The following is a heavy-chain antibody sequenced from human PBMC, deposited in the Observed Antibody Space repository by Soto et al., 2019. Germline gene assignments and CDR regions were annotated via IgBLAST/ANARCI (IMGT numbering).Heavy chain of an antibody. Sequence: SVKVSCKASGGTFSSYAISWVRQAPGQGLEWMGGIIPIFGTANYAQKFQGRVTITADESTSTAYMELSSLRSEDTAVYYCARSWGDPGDFDYWGQGTLVTVSS. CDR3: ARSWGDPGDFDY. CDR1: GGTFSSYA. V-gene: IGHV1-69*13. D-gene: IGHD3-16*01. J-gene: IGHJ4*02. CDR2: IIPIFGTA.